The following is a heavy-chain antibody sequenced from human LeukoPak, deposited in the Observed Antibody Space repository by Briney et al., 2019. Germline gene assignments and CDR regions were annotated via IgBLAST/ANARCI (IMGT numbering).Heavy chain of an antibody. V-gene: IGHV4-39*07. D-gene: IGHD2-15*01. CDR2: IYYSGST. CDR3: ARDGYCSGGSCYSAAFDI. Sequence: GSLRLSCAASGFTFSSNYMSWVRQAPGKGLEWSGSIYYSGSTYYNPSLKSRVTISVDTSKNQFSLKLSSVTAADTAVYYCARDGYCSGGSCYSAAFDIWGQGTMVTVPS. J-gene: IGHJ3*02. CDR1: GFTFSSNY.